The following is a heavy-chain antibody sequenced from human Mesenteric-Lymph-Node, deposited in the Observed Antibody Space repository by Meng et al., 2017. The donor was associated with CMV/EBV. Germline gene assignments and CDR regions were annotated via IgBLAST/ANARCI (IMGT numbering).Heavy chain of an antibody. V-gene: IGHV4-39*07. CDR2: IYYSGST. CDR3: ASERYCSSTSCYRSYGMDV. J-gene: IGHJ6*02. CDR1: GGSISSSSYY. D-gene: IGHD2-2*02. Sequence: SETLSLTCTVSGGSISSSSYYWGWIRQPPGKGLEWIGSIYYSGSTYYNPSLKSRVTISVDTSKNQFSLKLSSVTAADTAVYYRASERYCSSTSCYRSYGMDVWGQGTTVTVSS.